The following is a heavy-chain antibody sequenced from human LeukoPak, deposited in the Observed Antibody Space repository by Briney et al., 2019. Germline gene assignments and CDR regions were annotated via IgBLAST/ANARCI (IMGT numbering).Heavy chain of an antibody. V-gene: IGHV3-7*01. D-gene: IGHD5-12*01. Sequence: GGSLRLSCAASGFTFSSYWMSWVRQAPGKGMEWVANIKEDGSAKYYVDSVKGRFTISRDNAKNSLYLQMNNLSAEDTAVYYCVRDSPGYGAYDFDWGQGTLVTVSS. CDR1: GFTFSSYW. CDR2: IKEDGSAK. CDR3: VRDSPGYGAYDFD. J-gene: IGHJ4*02.